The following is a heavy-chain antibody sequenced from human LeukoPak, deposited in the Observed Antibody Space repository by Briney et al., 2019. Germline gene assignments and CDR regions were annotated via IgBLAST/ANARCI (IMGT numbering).Heavy chain of an antibody. V-gene: IGHV4-34*01. D-gene: IGHD2-15*01. CDR1: GGSFSGYY. Sequence: SETLSLTCAVYGGSFSGYYWGWIRQPPGKGLEWIGEINHSGSTNYNPSLKSRATISVDTSKNQFSLKLSSVTAADTAVYYCARGAPHGYCSGGSCYSDYWGQGTLVTVSS. CDR3: ARGAPHGYCSGGSCYSDY. J-gene: IGHJ4*02. CDR2: INHSGST.